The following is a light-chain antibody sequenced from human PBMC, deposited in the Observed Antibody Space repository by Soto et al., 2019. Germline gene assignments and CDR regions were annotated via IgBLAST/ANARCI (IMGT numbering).Light chain of an antibody. CDR3: QQYNNWPPGRT. Sequence: EIVMTQSPATLSVSPGERATLSCRASQSVSSNLAWYQQKPGQAPRLLIYGASTRATGIPARFSGSGSGTEFTLTISSLQSEDFAVYYCQQYNNWPPGRTFGQGTKVE. J-gene: IGKJ1*01. V-gene: IGKV3-15*01. CDR2: GAS. CDR1: QSVSSN.